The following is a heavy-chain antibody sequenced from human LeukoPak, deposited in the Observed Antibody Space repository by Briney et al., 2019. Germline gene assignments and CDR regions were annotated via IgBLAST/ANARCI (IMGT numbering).Heavy chain of an antibody. CDR2: ICTSGST. CDR3: ARAGTTSPYYYYGMDV. Sequence: SETLSLTCTVSGGSISSYYWSWIRQPAGKGLEWIGRICTSGSTNYNPSLKSRVTMSVDTSKNQFSLKLSSVTAADTAVYYCARAGTTSPYYYYGMDVWGQGTTVTVSS. J-gene: IGHJ6*02. D-gene: IGHD2-2*01. CDR1: GGSISSYY. V-gene: IGHV4-4*07.